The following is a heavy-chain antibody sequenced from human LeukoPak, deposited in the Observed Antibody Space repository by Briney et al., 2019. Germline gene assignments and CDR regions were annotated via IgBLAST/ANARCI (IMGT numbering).Heavy chain of an antibody. CDR3: VRRGDASSGWGDHDF. D-gene: IGHD6-19*01. V-gene: IGHV3-23*01. CDR1: GFTFNRNA. Sequence: GGCLRLSCAASGFTFNRNAISWGRQAPGKGLEWVSTIGGSGDKTFYADSVKGRFTISRDNSKNMVHLQMNSLTGEDTALYYCVRRGDASSGWGDHDFWGQGALVTVSS. J-gene: IGHJ4*02. CDR2: IGGSGDKT.